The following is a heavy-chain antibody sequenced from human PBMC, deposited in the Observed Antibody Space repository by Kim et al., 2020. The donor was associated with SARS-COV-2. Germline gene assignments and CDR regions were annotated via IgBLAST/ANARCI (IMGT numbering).Heavy chain of an antibody. V-gene: IGHV3-7*01. CDR2: IKQDGSEK. CDR3: ARAGDRGSYAYAMDV. Sequence: GGSLRLSCAASGFTFSSYWMSWVRQAPGKGLEWVANIKQDGSEKYQVDSVKGRFLISRDNAKTSLYLQMNSLRVEDTAVYFCARAGDRGSYAYAMDVWGQGTTVTVSS. D-gene: IGHD1-26*01. CDR1: GFTFSSYW. J-gene: IGHJ6*02.